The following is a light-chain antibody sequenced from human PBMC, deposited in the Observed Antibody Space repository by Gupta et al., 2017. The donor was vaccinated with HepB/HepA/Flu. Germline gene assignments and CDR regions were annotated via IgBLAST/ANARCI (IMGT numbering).Light chain of an antibody. CDR1: QGISKS. V-gene: IGKV1-27*01. J-gene: IGKJ1*01. CDR3: QKYNSAPWT. Sequence: DIQMTQSPSSLSASVGDRVTITCRASQGISKSLAWYQQKPGNVTKVLIYGASTLLSGVPSRFSGSGSGTEFTLTISSLQPEDVATYYCQKYNSAPWTFGQGTKVEIK. CDR2: GAS.